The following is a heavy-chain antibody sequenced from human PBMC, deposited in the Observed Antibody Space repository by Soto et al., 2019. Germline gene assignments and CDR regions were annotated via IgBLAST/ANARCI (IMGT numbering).Heavy chain of an antibody. Sequence: GESLKISCAASGFTVSSNYMSWVRQAPGKGLEWVSVIYSGGSTYYADSVKGRFTISRDNSKNTLYLQMNSLRAEDTAVYYCARTGLRYFDWPRDAFDIWGQGTMVTVSS. D-gene: IGHD3-9*01. V-gene: IGHV3-66*01. J-gene: IGHJ3*02. CDR3: ARTGLRYFDWPRDAFDI. CDR1: GFTVSSNY. CDR2: IYSGGST.